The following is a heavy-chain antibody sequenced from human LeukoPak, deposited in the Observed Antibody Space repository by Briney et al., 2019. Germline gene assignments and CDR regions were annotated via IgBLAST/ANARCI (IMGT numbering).Heavy chain of an antibody. D-gene: IGHD3-10*01. V-gene: IGHV3-21*01. CDR2: ISSSSSYI. CDR3: AREGTAVRAETYYNNWFDP. Sequence: GGSLRLSCAASGFTFSSYSMNWVRQAPGKGLEWVSSISSSSSYIYYADSVKGRFTISRDNSKNTLYLQMNSLRAEDTAVYYCAREGTAVRAETYYNNWFDPWGQGTLVTVSS. J-gene: IGHJ5*02. CDR1: GFTFSSYS.